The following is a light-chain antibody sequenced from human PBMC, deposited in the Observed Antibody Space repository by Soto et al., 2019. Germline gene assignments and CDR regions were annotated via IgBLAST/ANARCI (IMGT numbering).Light chain of an antibody. CDR3: QQANSFPWT. CDR1: QSISSH. CDR2: AAS. Sequence: VIWMTQSPSLLSASTEDRVTITCRMSQSISSHLNWYQQKPGKAPELLIFAASSLQSGVPSRFSGSGSGADFTLTISSLQPEDFATYYCQQANSFPWTFGQGTKVDIK. J-gene: IGKJ1*01. V-gene: IGKV1D-8*03.